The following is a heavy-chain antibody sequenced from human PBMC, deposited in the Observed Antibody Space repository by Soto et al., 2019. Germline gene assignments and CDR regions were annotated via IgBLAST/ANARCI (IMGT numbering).Heavy chain of an antibody. CDR1: GYTFTSYY. D-gene: IGHD3-3*01. V-gene: IGHV1-46*03. CDR2: INPSGGST. CDR3: ARGGITIFGVDIRGPYYYYMDV. J-gene: IGHJ6*03. Sequence: QVQLVQSGAEVKKPGASVKVSCKASGYTFTSYYMHWVRQAPGQGLEWMGIINPSGGSTSYAQKFQGSGTMTRDTSTSTVYMELSSLRSEDTAVYYCARGGITIFGVDIRGPYYYYMDVWGKGTTVTVSS.